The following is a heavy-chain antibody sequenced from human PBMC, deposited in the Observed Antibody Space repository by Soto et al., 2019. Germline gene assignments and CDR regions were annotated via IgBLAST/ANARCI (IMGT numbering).Heavy chain of an antibody. Sequence: SETLSLTCTVSGGSVSSDSCFWSWIRQPPGKGLEWIGYIYYSGTTNYNPTLKSRVIISVDTSKNHFSLKLTPVTAADTAVYYCARVTIADDAFDIWGQGTMVTVSS. J-gene: IGHJ3*02. V-gene: IGHV4-61*03. CDR2: IYYSGTT. CDR3: ARVTIADDAFDI. D-gene: IGHD2-15*01. CDR1: GGSVSSDSCF.